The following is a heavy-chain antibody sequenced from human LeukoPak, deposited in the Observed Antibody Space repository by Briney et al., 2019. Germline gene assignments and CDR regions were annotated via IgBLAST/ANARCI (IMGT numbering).Heavy chain of an antibody. J-gene: IGHJ4*02. CDR3: AKGGPSGRPSRRSLYYFSC. CDR2: ISGSGGST. D-gene: IGHD1-26*01. Sequence: GGSLRHSRAASGFSFSSYAMSGVRQAPGKGLEWVSAISGSGGSTYYADSVKGRFTISRDNSKNTLYLQMNSLRAEDTAVYYCAKGGPSGRPSRRSLYYFSCSGQGTLVTVSS. V-gene: IGHV3-23*01. CDR1: GFSFSSYA.